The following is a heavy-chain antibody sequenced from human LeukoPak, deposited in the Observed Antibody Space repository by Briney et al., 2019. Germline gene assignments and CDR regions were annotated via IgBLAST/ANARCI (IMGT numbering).Heavy chain of an antibody. D-gene: IGHD5-24*01. CDR2: FNPSGGST. CDR1: GYTLTELS. CDR3: ARVRDGYNDAFDI. J-gene: IGHJ3*02. V-gene: IGHV1-46*01. Sequence: ASVKVSCKVSGYTLTELSMHWLRQAPGQGLEWVGVFNPSGGSTSYAQKFQGRVTMTRDTSTSTVYMELSSLRSEDTAVYFCARVRDGYNDAFDIWGQGTMVTVS.